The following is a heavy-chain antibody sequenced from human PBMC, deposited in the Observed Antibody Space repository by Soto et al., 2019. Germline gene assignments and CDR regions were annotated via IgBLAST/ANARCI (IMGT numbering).Heavy chain of an antibody. CDR1: GFTFSSYV. D-gene: IGHD3-10*01. J-gene: IGHJ5*02. V-gene: IGHV3-23*01. CDR3: AKDINVAPRFDP. CDR2: ISGSGGST. Sequence: EVQLLESGGGLVQPGGSLRLSCAASGFTFSSYVMSWVRQAPGKGLEWVSAISGSGGSTYYADSVKGRFTISRDNSKNTLYLQMNSLRAEDTAVYYCAKDINVAPRFDPWGQGTLVTVSS.